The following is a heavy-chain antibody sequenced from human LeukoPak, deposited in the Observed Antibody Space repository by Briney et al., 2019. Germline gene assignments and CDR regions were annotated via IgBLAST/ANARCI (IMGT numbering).Heavy chain of an antibody. CDR1: GFSITSGYY. D-gene: IGHD1-26*01. J-gene: IGHJ4*02. V-gene: IGHV4-38-2*01. CDR2: IYYSGST. Sequence: SETLSLTCAVSGFSITSGYYRDWIRQPPGKGLEWIGSIYYSGSTYFNPSLKSRVTISIDTSKNQFSLKLSSVTAADTALYYCARRLSGTYDHFDCWGQGTLVTVSP. CDR3: ARRLSGTYDHFDC.